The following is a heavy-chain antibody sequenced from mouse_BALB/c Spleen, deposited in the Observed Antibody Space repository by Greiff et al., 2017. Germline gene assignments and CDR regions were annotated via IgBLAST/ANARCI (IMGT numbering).Heavy chain of an antibody. V-gene: IGHV5-17*02. CDR1: GFTFSSFG. D-gene: IGHD4-1*01. Sequence: EVQRVESGGGLVQPGGSRKLSCAASGFTFSSFGMHWVRQAPEKGLEWVAYISSGSSTIYYADTVKGRFTISRDNPKNTLFLQMTSLRSEDTAMYYCARYNWDWYFDVWGAGTTVTVSS. CDR3: ARYNWDWYFDV. J-gene: IGHJ1*01. CDR2: ISSGSSTI.